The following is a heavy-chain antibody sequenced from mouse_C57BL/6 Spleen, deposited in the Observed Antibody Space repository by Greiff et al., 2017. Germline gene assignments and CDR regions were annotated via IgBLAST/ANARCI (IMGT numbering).Heavy chain of an antibody. CDR2: IYPGSGST. Sequence: VKLQQPGAELVKPGASVKMSCKASGYTFTSYWITWVKQRPGQGLEWIGDIYPGSGSTTYNEKFKSKATLTVDTSSSTAYMQLSSLTSEDSAVYYCARWSTVVATRYFDVWGTGTTVTVSS. D-gene: IGHD1-1*01. J-gene: IGHJ1*03. V-gene: IGHV1-55*01. CDR3: ARWSTVVATRYFDV. CDR1: GYTFTSYW.